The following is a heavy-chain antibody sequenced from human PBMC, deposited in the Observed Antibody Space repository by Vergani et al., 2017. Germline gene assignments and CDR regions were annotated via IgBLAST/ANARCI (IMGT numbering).Heavy chain of an antibody. CDR1: GGSISSGSYY. Sequence: QVQLQESGPGLVKPSQTLSLTCTVSGGSISSGSYYWSWIRQPAGKGLEWIGRIYTSGSNNYNPSLKSRVTISVDTSKNQFSLKLSSVTAAATAVYYCARRGTGTAMAFDYGGQGTLVTVSS. CDR3: ARRGTGTAMAFDY. J-gene: IGHJ4*02. CDR2: IYTSGSN. V-gene: IGHV4-61*02. D-gene: IGHD5-18*01.